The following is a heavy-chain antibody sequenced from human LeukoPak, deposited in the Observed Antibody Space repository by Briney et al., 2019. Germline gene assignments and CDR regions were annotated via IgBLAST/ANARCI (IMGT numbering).Heavy chain of an antibody. D-gene: IGHD3-3*01. CDR1: GGSISSYY. Sequence: SETLSLTCTVYGGSISSYYWSWIRQPPGKGLEWIGYIYYSGSTNYNPSLKSRVTISVDTSKNQFSLKLSSVTAADTAVYYCARVSGFWSGYPNWFDPWGQRTLVTVSS. V-gene: IGHV4-59*01. J-gene: IGHJ5*02. CDR3: ARVSGFWSGYPNWFDP. CDR2: IYYSGST.